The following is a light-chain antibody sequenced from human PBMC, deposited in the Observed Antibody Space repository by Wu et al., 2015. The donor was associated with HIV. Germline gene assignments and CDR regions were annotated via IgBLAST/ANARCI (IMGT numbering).Light chain of an antibody. Sequence: TELTQSPGTLSLSPGERATLSCRASQSISSSYLAWYQQKPGQPPRLLIYGASSRATGIPVRFSGSGSRTEFTLTISSVQSEDFALYYCQQYNNWPPYTFGQGTKLEI. CDR3: QQYNNWPPYT. CDR2: GAS. J-gene: IGKJ2*01. V-gene: IGKV3-15*01. CDR1: QSISSSY.